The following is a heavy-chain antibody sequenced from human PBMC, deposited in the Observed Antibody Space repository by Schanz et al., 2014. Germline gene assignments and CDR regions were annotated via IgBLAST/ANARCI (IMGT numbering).Heavy chain of an antibody. CDR1: GASISSSNW. Sequence: QVQLQESGPGLVKPSGTLSLTCAVSGASISSSNWWSWVRQPPGKGLELIWEIYHSWNTNYNASLKSRVTISVTKSKNQYSLKVRPVTAADTDVYYFARDTVRGATGCYGMDVWGQGTTVTVSS. D-gene: IGHD6-13*01. J-gene: IGHJ6*02. V-gene: IGHV4-4*02. CDR2: IYHSWNT. CDR3: ARDTVRGATGCYGMDV.